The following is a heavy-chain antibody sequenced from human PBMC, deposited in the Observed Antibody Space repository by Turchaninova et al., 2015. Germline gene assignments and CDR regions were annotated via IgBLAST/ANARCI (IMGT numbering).Heavy chain of an antibody. CDR1: GGSISSYY. J-gene: IGHJ2*01. Sequence: QVQLQESGPGLVKPSETLSLTCTVSGGSISSYYWSWIRQPPGKGLEWIGYIYYSGSTNYNPSLKSRVTISVDTSKNQFSLKLSSGTAADTAVYYCAREYSSSGWYFDLWGRGTLVTVSS. CDR2: IYYSGST. D-gene: IGHD6-6*01. CDR3: AREYSSSGWYFDL. V-gene: IGHV4-59*01.